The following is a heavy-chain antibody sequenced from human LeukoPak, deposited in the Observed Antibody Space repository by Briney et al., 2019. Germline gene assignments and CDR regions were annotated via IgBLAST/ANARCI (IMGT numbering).Heavy chain of an antibody. J-gene: IGHJ4*02. D-gene: IGHD2-2*01. CDR1: GFTFSSYG. Sequence: GGSLRLSCAASGFTFSSYGMHWVRQAPGKGLEWVAFIRYDGSNKYYADSVKGRFTISRDNSKNTLYLQMNSLRAEDTAVYYYAKIYCSSTSCVDYWGQGTLVTVSS. CDR2: IRYDGSNK. V-gene: IGHV3-30*02. CDR3: AKIYCSSTSCVDY.